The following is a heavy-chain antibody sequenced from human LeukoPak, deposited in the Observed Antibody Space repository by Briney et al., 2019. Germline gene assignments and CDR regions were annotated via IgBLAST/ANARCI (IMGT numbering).Heavy chain of an antibody. CDR2: ISYDGSNK. CDR1: GFTFSSYA. V-gene: IGHV3-30*01. CDR3: ARDGDIVIVPAAHYYYYYYMDV. J-gene: IGHJ6*03. D-gene: IGHD2-2*01. Sequence: GGSLRLSCAASGFTFSSYAMHWVRQAPGKGLEWVAVISYDGSNKYYADSVKGRFTISRDNSKNTLYLQMNSLRAEDTAVYYCARDGDIVIVPAAHYYYYYYMDVWGKGTTVTVSS.